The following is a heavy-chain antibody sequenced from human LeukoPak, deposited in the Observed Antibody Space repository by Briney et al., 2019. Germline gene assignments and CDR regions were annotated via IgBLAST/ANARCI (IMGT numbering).Heavy chain of an antibody. CDR2: IYYSGST. D-gene: IGHD3-22*01. V-gene: IGHV4-59*01. CDR3: AREGRNYYHYYDSSGYNRGRPSSGKAFDI. J-gene: IGHJ3*02. CDR1: GGSISSYY. Sequence: SETLSLTCTVSGGSISSYYWSWIRQPPGKGLEWVGYIYYSGSTNYNPSLKSRVTISVDTSKNQFSPKLSSVTAADTAVYYCAREGRNYYHYYDSSGYNRGRPSSGKAFDIWGQGTMVTVSS.